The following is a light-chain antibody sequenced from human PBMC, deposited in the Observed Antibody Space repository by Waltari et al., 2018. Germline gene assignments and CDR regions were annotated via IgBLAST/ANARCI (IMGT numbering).Light chain of an antibody. CDR2: GAS. CDR3: QKYDRLPAT. V-gene: IGKV3-20*01. CDR1: QGVSRF. Sequence: SCRASQGVSRFLAWYQQKPGQAPRLLIYGASTRATGIPDRCSGSGSGTDFSRTISRLEPEDFAVYYCQKYDRLPATFGQGTKVEIK. J-gene: IGKJ1*01.